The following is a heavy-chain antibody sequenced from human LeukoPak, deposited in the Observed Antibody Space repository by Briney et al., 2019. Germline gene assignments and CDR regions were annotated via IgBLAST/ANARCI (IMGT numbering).Heavy chain of an antibody. V-gene: IGHV3-49*04. CDR1: GFTFSTYA. J-gene: IGHJ4*02. CDR3: TRDILTGYSQPDY. D-gene: IGHD3-9*01. Sequence: GGSLRLSCTGSGFTFSTYAISWVRQAPGKGLEWVGCIRSKGYGGATEYGASVKGSLTISRDDSKSIAYLQMNSLKTDDTAVYYCTRDILTGYSQPDYWGQGTLVSVSS. CDR2: IRSKGYGGAT.